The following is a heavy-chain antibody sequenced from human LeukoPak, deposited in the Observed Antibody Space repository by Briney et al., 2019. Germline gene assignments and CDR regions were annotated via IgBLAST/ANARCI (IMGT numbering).Heavy chain of an antibody. CDR3: ARDHYVDAFDI. CDR1: GFTFSNYA. CDR2: IGGGGGST. D-gene: IGHD3-16*01. Sequence: PGGSLRLSCAASGFTFSNYAMSWVRQAPGKGLEWVSIIGGGGGSTFYADSVKGRFTISRDNSKNTLYLQMNSLRAGDTAVYYCARDHYVDAFDIWGQGTMVTVSS. V-gene: IGHV3-23*01. J-gene: IGHJ3*02.